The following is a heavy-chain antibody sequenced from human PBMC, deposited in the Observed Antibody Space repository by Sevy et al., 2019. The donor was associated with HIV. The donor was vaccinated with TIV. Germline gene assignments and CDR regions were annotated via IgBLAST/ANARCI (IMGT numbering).Heavy chain of an antibody. J-gene: IGHJ4*02. D-gene: IGHD1-26*01. Sequence: SETLSLTCTVSGGSITSLYWNWIRQPPGKGLEWIANIYYNGHINYNPSLKSRVTLSLETSKNQFSLRLSSVTAADTAMYYCTGENAWGRGYSWGQGTLVTVSS. CDR2: IYYNGHI. CDR1: GGSITSLY. CDR3: TGENAWGRGYS. V-gene: IGHV4-59*08.